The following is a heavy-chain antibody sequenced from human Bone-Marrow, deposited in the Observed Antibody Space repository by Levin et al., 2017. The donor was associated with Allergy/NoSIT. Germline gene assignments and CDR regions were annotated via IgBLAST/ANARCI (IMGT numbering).Heavy chain of an antibody. Sequence: GESLKISCKASGYTLTDYYMHWVRQAPGQGLEWMGWINPKTGGTKYAQKFQGRVTMTRDTSISTSYMELSRLRSDDTAVYYCTPLGGAAVGMGYWGQGTLVTVSS. V-gene: IGHV1-2*02. D-gene: IGHD6-13*01. CDR1: GYTLTDYY. J-gene: IGHJ4*02. CDR3: TPLGGAAVGMGY. CDR2: INPKTGGT.